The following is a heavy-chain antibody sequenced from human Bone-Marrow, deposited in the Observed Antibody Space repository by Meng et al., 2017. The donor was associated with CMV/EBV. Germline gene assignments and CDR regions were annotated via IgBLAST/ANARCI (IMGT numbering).Heavy chain of an antibody. V-gene: IGHV3-23*03. D-gene: IGHD2-2*01. CDR2: IYSGGRST. CDR1: GFTFSSDA. CDR3: AKDPLDSEDQLSGYYGMDV. Sequence: GGSLRLSCAASGFTFSSDAMSWVRQAPGKGLEWVAVIYSGGRSTYYADSVKGRFTITRDNSKNTLYLQMNSLSAEDTAVYYCAKDPLDSEDQLSGYYGMDVWGQGTTATVFS. J-gene: IGHJ6*02.